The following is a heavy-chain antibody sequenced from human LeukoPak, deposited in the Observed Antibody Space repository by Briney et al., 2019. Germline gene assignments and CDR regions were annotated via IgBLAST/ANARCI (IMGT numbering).Heavy chain of an antibody. J-gene: IGHJ6*02. CDR2: IIPILGIA. D-gene: IGHD3-3*01. CDR1: GGTFSSYA. Sequence: SVKVSCKASGGTFSSYAISWVRQAPGQGLEWVGRIIPILGIANYAQKFQGRVTITADKSTSTAYMELSSLRSEDTAVYYCARIITIFGVVIMDVWGQGTTVTVSS. CDR3: ARIITIFGVVIMDV. V-gene: IGHV1-69*04.